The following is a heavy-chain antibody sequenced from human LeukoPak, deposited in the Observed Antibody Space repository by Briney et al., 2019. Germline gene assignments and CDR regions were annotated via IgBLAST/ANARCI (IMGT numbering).Heavy chain of an antibody. V-gene: IGHV1-2*02. CDR2: INPNSGGT. CDR3: ARDPDIVVVVAATGGDY. D-gene: IGHD2-15*01. Sequence: ASVKVSCKASGYTFTGYYMHWVRQAPGQGLEWMGWINPNSGGTNYAQKFQGRVTMTRDTPISTAYMELSRLRSDDTAVYYCARDPDIVVVVAATGGDYWGQGTLVTVSS. J-gene: IGHJ4*02. CDR1: GYTFTGYY.